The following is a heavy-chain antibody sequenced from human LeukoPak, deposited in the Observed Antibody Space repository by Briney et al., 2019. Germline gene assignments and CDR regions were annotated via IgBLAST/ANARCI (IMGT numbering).Heavy chain of an antibody. V-gene: IGHV3-74*01. D-gene: IGHD6-19*01. J-gene: IGHJ4*02. CDR3: ARGSGWLYYFDY. CDR1: GFTFSSYW. CDR2: INSDGSST. Sequence: GGSLRLSCAASGFTFSSYWMHWVRQAPGKGLVWVSRINSDGSSTNYADSEKGRFTISRDNAKNTLYLQMNSLRAEDTAVYYCARGSGWLYYFDYWGQGTLVTVSS.